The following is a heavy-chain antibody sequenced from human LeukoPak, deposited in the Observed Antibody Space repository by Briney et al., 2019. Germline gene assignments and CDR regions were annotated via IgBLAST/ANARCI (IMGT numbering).Heavy chain of an antibody. CDR2: ISWNSGSI. CDR1: GFTFDDYA. Sequence: GGSLRLSCAASGFTFDDYAMHWVRQAPGKGLEWVSGISWNSGSIGYADSVKGRFPISRDNAKNSLYLQMNSLRAEDTALYYCAKVSPYYYDSSGYYDYWGQGTLVTVSS. J-gene: IGHJ4*02. V-gene: IGHV3-9*01. D-gene: IGHD3-22*01. CDR3: AKVSPYYYDSSGYYDY.